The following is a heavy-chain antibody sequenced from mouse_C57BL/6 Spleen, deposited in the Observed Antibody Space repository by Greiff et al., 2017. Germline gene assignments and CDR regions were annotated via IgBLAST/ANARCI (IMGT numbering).Heavy chain of an antibody. CDR1: GYTFTDYY. V-gene: IGHV1-76*01. D-gene: IGHD2-3*01. CDR2: IYTGSGNT. J-gene: IGHJ3*01. CDR3: ASGIYDGYSDWFAY. Sequence: QVQLQQSGAELVRPGASVKLSCTASGYTFTDYYINWVTQRPGQGLEWIARIYTGSGNTYYHEKFKGKATLTAEKSSSTAYMQLSSLTSEDSAVYCCASGIYDGYSDWFAYWGQGTLVTVSA.